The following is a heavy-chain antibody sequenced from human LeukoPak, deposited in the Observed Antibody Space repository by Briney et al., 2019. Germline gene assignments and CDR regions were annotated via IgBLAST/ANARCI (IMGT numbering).Heavy chain of an antibody. D-gene: IGHD6-13*01. J-gene: IGHJ6*03. CDR2: IYYSGST. Sequence: PSETLSLTCTVSGGSISSYYWSWIRQPPGKGLEWIGYIYYSGSTNYNPSLNSRVTISRDTSKNHFSLELSSGTAADTAVYFCARGRVSSSSWSSTYYYYFYMDVWGKGTTVTVSS. CDR1: GGSISSYY. CDR3: ARGRVSSSSWSSTYYYYFYMDV. V-gene: IGHV4-59*01.